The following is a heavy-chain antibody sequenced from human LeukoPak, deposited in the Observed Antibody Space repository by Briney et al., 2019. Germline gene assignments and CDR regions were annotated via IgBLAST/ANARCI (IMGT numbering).Heavy chain of an antibody. Sequence: GRSLRLSCAASGFTFSNAWMSWVRQAPGKGLEWVGRIKSKTDGGTTDYAAPVKGRFTISRDDSENTLYLQMNSLRTEDTAVYYCGTYGTGSIVYWGQGTLVTVSS. CDR2: IKSKTDGGTT. J-gene: IGHJ4*02. CDR1: GFTFSNAW. D-gene: IGHD3-9*01. V-gene: IGHV3-15*01. CDR3: GTYGTGSIVY.